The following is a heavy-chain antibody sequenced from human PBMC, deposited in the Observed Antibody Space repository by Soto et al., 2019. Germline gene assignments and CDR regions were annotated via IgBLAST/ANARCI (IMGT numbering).Heavy chain of an antibody. V-gene: IGHV4-39*01. Sequence: QLQLQESGPGLVKPSETLSLTCTVSGGSISSSSYFWGWIRQPPGKGLEWIGSIYYSGSTYYTTSLKSRATVSVATSKNQFSLQLSSVTAADTAVYYCARHPSDFWFDPWGQGTLVTVSS. CDR2: IYYSGST. CDR3: ARHPSDFWFDP. CDR1: GGSISSSSYF. D-gene: IGHD2-21*02. J-gene: IGHJ5*02.